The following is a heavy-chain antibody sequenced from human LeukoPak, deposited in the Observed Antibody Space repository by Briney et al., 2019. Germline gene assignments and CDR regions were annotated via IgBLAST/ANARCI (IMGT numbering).Heavy chain of an antibody. CDR1: GFTFSNAW. J-gene: IGHJ4*02. V-gene: IGHV3-15*01. D-gene: IGHD7-27*01. Sequence: GGSLRLSCATSGFTFSNAWLIWVRQAPGKGLEWVGRIKSKTDGATTDYAAPVKGRFTISRDDSKNMLYLQMNSLKSEDTGVYYCTAWGGLTGDHYFDHWGQGTLVTVSS. CDR2: IKSKTDGATT. CDR3: TAWGGLTGDHYFDH.